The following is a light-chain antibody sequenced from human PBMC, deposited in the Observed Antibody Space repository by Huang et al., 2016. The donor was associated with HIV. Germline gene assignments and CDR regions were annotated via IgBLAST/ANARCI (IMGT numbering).Light chain of an antibody. CDR3: HQSSRLPVT. J-gene: IGKJ2*01. CDR2: YGS. V-gene: IGKV6-21*02. CDR1: QSIGNS. Sequence: EIVLTQSPDFQSVTPKEKVTITCRASQSIGNSLHWDQQKPNQSPKLLIKYGSQSISGVPSRFSGSGSGTEFTLIISSLEAEDIATYYCHQSSRLPVTFGQGTKLEIK.